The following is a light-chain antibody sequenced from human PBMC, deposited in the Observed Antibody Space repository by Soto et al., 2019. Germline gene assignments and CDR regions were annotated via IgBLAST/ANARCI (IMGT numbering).Light chain of an antibody. CDR1: QSVSSY. CDR3: QQYGKSPQIT. CDR2: DSS. Sequence: IVLTQSPATLSLSPGERATLSCGASQSVSSYLAWYQQKPGLAPRLVIYDSSIRATGIPDRFSGSGSGTDFTLTISRLEPEDFAMYFCQQYGKSPQITFGQGTRLEIK. V-gene: IGKV3D-20*01. J-gene: IGKJ5*01.